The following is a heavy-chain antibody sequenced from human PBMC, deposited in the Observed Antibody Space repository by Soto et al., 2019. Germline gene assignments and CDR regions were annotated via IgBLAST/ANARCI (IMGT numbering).Heavy chain of an antibody. V-gene: IGHV4-30-4*01. Sequence: SETLSLTCTVSGGSISSGDYYWSWIRQPPGKGLEWIGYIYYSGSTYYNPSLKSRVTISVDTSKNQFSLKLSSVTAADTAVYYCARVSMVRGITYYYYYYGMDVWGRGTTVTVSS. CDR3: ARVSMVRGITYYYYYYGMDV. D-gene: IGHD3-10*01. J-gene: IGHJ6*02. CDR2: IYYSGST. CDR1: GGSISSGDYY.